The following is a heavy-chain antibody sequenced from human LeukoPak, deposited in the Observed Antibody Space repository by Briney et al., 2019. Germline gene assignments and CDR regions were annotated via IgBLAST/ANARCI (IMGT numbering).Heavy chain of an antibody. CDR2: IKEDASQM. D-gene: IGHD3-16*01. CDR1: GFTFSNYW. J-gene: IGHJ6*02. Sequence: GGSLRLSCAASGFTFSNYWMTWVRQAPGKGLEWVANIKEDASQMYYVDSVKGRFTISRDNAKNSLYLQMSNLRAEDTAVYFCARGGGLDVWGQGATVTVSS. V-gene: IGHV3-7*03. CDR3: ARGGGLDV.